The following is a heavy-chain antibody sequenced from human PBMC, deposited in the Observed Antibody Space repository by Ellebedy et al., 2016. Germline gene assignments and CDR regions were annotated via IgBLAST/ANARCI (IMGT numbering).Heavy chain of an antibody. Sequence: ASVQVSCXASGYTFTDYYMHWVRQAPGQGLEWMGWINPNSGGTNYAQKFQGRVTMTRDTSISTAYMELRSLRSDDTAVYYCARDCSSTSCQSVWGQGTLVTVSS. J-gene: IGHJ4*02. CDR1: GYTFTDYY. V-gene: IGHV1-2*02. D-gene: IGHD2-2*01. CDR3: ARDCSSTSCQSV. CDR2: INPNSGGT.